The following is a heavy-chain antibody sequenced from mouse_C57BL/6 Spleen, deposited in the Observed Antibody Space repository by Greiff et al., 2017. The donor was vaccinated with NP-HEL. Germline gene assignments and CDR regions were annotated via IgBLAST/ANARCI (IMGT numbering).Heavy chain of an antibody. D-gene: IGHD2-2*01. V-gene: IGHV1-19*01. CDR1: GYTFTDYY. CDR2: INPYNGGT. J-gene: IGHJ1*03. CDR3: AREGIYYGYDRYFDV. Sequence: EVQLQQSGPVLVKPGASVKMSCKASGYTFTDYYMNWVMQSHGKSLEWIGVINPYNGGTSYNQKFKGKATLTVDKSSSTAYMELNSLTSEDSAVYYCAREGIYYGYDRYFDVWGTGTTVTVSS.